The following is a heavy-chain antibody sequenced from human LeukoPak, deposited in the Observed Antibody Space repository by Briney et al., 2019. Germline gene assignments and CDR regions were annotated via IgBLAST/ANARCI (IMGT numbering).Heavy chain of an antibody. CDR2: IKHDGSEK. Sequence: SGGSLRLSCAASGFTFSSYWMTWVRQAPGKGLEWVANIKHDGSEKYYLDSVKGRFTISRDNAKNSLYLQMNSLRAEDTAVYYCARDPNIPIRMVRGVIIDDYYYYMDVWGKGTTVTISS. J-gene: IGHJ6*03. CDR3: ARDPNIPIRMVRGVIIDDYYYYMDV. V-gene: IGHV3-7*01. D-gene: IGHD3-10*01. CDR1: GFTFSSYW.